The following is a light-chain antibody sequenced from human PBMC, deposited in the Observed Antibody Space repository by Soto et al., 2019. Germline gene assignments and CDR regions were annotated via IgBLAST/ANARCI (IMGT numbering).Light chain of an antibody. CDR1: QSIDTS. CDR2: KAS. Sequence: DIQMTQSPSTLSASIGDRVTITCRASQSIDTSLAWYQQKPGKAPKLLIYKASSLQSGVPSRFSGSGSGTELTLTISSLQPDDFATYSCQHYNAYSRTFGQGTKVEVK. CDR3: QHYNAYSRT. J-gene: IGKJ1*01. V-gene: IGKV1-5*03.